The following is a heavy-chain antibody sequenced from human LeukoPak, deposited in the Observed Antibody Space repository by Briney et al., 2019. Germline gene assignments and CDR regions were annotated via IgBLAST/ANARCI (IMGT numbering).Heavy chain of an antibody. CDR2: ISSSGSTI. V-gene: IGHV3-11*04. D-gene: IGHD3-22*01. Sequence: GGSLRLSCAASGFTFSDYYMSWIRQAPGKGREWVSYISSSGSTIYYADSVKGRFTISRDNAKNSLYLQMNSLRAEDTAVYCCARDYYDSSGYYYFDYWGQGTLVTVSS. CDR3: ARDYYDSSGYYYFDY. CDR1: GFTFSDYY. J-gene: IGHJ4*02.